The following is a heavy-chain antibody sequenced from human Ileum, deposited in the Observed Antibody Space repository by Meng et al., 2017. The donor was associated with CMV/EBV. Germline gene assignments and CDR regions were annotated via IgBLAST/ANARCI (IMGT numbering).Heavy chain of an antibody. CDR1: DYY. D-gene: IGHD3-9*01. Sequence: DYYIHGVRQGPGQGIEWMGRINPDSGATSSEQTYQGQGTMTRDKSISTLYMELSRLRSDDTAVYYYTKVGQNILTGFYAHEYHFDYWGQGTLVTVSS. V-gene: IGHV1-2*06. CDR2: INPDSGAT. J-gene: IGHJ4*02. CDR3: TKVGQNILTGFYAHEYHFDY.